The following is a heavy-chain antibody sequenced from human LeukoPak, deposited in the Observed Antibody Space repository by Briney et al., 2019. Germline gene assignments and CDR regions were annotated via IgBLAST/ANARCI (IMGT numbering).Heavy chain of an antibody. CDR3: ARDVGGIQLL. Sequence: SGTLSLTCTVSGGSLSSYYWSWLRQPPGKGLEWIGYIYYSGSTNYNPSLTSRVTISVDTSKNQCSLKLSSVTAADTAVYYCARDVGGIQLLWGQGTLVTVSS. V-gene: IGHV4-59*01. CDR1: GGSLSSYY. CDR2: IYYSGST. J-gene: IGHJ4*02. D-gene: IGHD5-18*01.